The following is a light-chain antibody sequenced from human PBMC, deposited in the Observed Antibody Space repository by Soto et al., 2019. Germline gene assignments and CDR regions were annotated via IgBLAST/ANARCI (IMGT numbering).Light chain of an antibody. CDR1: QTVRSSY. J-gene: IGKJ1*01. Sequence: PGERATLSCGASQTVRSSYLAWYQQKPGLAPRLLIYDASSRATGIPDRFSGSGSGTDFTLTISRLEPEEFAVYYCQQYGSSRTAFGQGTKVDI. V-gene: IGKV3D-20*01. CDR3: QQYGSSRTA. CDR2: DAS.